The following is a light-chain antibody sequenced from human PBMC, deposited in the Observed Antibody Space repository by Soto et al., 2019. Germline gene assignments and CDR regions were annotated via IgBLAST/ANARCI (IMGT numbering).Light chain of an antibody. Sequence: EIVLTQSLATLSLSPGERATLSCRASQSVSSYLAWYQQKPGQAPRLLIYDASNRATGIPARFSGSGSGTDFTLTISSLEPEDFAVYYCQQRSHWPPTFGPGTKVDIK. CDR3: QQRSHWPPT. J-gene: IGKJ3*01. V-gene: IGKV3-11*01. CDR2: DAS. CDR1: QSVSSY.